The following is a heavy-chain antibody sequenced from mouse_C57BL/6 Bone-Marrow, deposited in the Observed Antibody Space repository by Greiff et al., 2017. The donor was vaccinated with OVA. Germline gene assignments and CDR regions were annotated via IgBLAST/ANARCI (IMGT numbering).Heavy chain of an antibody. V-gene: IGHV3-8*01. J-gene: IGHJ1*03. Sequence: EVQLQESGPGLAKPSQTLSLTCSVTGYSITSDYWNWIRKFPGNKLEYMGYISYSGSTYYNPSLKSRISITRDTSKYQYYLQLNSVTTEDTATYYCAGHPNWETWYFDVWGTGTTVTVSS. CDR1: GYSITSDY. CDR3: AGHPNWETWYFDV. CDR2: ISYSGST. D-gene: IGHD4-1*01.